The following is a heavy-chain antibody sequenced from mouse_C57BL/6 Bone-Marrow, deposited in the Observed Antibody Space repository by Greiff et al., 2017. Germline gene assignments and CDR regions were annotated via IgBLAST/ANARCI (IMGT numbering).Heavy chain of an antibody. J-gene: IGHJ1*03. CDR1: GFTFSSYA. D-gene: IGHD1-1*01. Sequence: EVMLVESGGGLVKPGGSLKLSCAASGFTFSSYAMSWVRQTPEKRLEWVATISDGGSYTYYPDNVKGRFTISRDNAKHNLYLQMSHLKSEDTAMYYCARDYYGSSSYWYFDVWGTGTTVTVSS. V-gene: IGHV5-4*01. CDR3: ARDYYGSSSYWYFDV. CDR2: ISDGGSYT.